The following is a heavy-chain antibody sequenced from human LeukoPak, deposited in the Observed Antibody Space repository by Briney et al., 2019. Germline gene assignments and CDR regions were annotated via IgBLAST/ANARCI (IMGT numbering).Heavy chain of an antibody. V-gene: IGHV3-43D*03. Sequence: GGSLRLSCAASGFTFDDYAMHWDRQAPGKGLEWVSLISWDGGSTYYADSVKGRFTISRDNSKNSLYLQMNSLRAEDTALYYCAKASIVVVPAAPYYYMDVWGKGTTVTVSS. J-gene: IGHJ6*03. D-gene: IGHD2-2*01. CDR1: GFTFDDYA. CDR3: AKASIVVVPAAPYYYMDV. CDR2: ISWDGGST.